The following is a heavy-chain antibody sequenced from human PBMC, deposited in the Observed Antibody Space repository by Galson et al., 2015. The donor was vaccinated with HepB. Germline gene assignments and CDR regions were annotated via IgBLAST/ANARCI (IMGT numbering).Heavy chain of an antibody. Sequence: SVKVSCKASGYTFTSYYIHWVRQAPGQGLQWMGRINTNSGGTDYAQKFQGRVTMTRDTSISTVYMELSGLRSDDTAAYYCSRDGSRSYEIDYWGQGTLVTVSS. CDR2: INTNSGGT. CDR3: SRDGSRSYEIDY. CDR1: GYTFTSYY. D-gene: IGHD1-26*01. V-gene: IGHV1-2*06. J-gene: IGHJ4*02.